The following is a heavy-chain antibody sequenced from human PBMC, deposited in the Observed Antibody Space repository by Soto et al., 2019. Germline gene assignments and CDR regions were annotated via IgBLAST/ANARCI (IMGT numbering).Heavy chain of an antibody. J-gene: IGHJ6*02. V-gene: IGHV1-24*01. CDR2: SDPEDGET. Sequence: ASVKVSCKVSGYTLTELSMHWVRQAPGKGLEWMGGSDPEDGETIYAQKFQGRVTMTEDTSTDTAYMELSSLRSEDTAVYYCATDILTGPPIQYYYYGMDVWGQGTKVTVSS. CDR3: ATDILTGPPIQYYYYGMDV. CDR1: GYTLTELS. D-gene: IGHD3-9*01.